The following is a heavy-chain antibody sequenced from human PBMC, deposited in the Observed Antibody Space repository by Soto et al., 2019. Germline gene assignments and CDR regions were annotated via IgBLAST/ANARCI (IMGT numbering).Heavy chain of an antibody. CDR2: IYYSGST. CDR1: GGSISSYY. V-gene: IGHV4-59*08. CDR3: ARRLVRGVIDY. J-gene: IGHJ4*02. D-gene: IGHD3-10*01. Sequence: SETLSLTCTVSGGSISSYYWSWIRQPPGKGLEWIGYIYYSGSTNYNPSLKSRVTISVDTSKNQFSLKLSSVTAADTAVYYCARRLVRGVIDYWGQGTLVTVS.